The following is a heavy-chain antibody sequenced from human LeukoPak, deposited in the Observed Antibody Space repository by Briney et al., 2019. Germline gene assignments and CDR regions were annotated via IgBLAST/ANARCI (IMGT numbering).Heavy chain of an antibody. CDR3: AKGADYSDSSGYYHY. J-gene: IGHJ4*02. Sequence: GGSLRLSCAASGFTFSSYDMHWVRQAPGKGLEWVAVIWYDGSNKYYADSVKGRFTISRDNSKNTLYLQMNSLRAEDTAVYYCAKGADYSDSSGYYHYWGQGTLVTVSS. V-gene: IGHV3-33*06. CDR2: IWYDGSNK. CDR1: GFTFSSYD. D-gene: IGHD3-22*01.